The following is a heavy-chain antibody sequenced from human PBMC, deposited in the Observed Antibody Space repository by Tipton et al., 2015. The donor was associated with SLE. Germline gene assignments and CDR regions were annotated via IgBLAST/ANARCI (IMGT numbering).Heavy chain of an antibody. Sequence: TLSLTCTVSGGSISSSSYYWGWIRQPPGKGLEWIASIFYSGSTYYNPSLKSRGTISVDTSKNQFSLKLSSVTAADTAVYYCARRDCSGGSCYSDAFDIWGQGTMVTVSS. V-gene: IGHV4-39*07. J-gene: IGHJ3*02. D-gene: IGHD2-15*01. CDR1: GGSISSSSYY. CDR2: IFYSGST. CDR3: ARRDCSGGSCYSDAFDI.